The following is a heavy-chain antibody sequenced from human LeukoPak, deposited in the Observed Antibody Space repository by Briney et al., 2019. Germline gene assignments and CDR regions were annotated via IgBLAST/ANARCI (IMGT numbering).Heavy chain of an antibody. CDR1: GDSISTYY. J-gene: IGHJ6*02. Sequence: SETLSLTCTVSGDSISTYYWSWIRQPPGKGLEWIGYTNNSGATNYNPSLKSRVTILVDTSKNQFSLKLSSVTAADTAVYYCAKGQSGDWYYGMDVWGQGTTVTVSS. V-gene: IGHV4-59*01. D-gene: IGHD3-9*01. CDR2: TNNSGAT. CDR3: AKGQSGDWYYGMDV.